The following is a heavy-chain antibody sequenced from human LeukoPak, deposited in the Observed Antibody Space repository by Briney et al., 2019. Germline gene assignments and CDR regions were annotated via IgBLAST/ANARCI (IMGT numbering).Heavy chain of an antibody. Sequence: NPGGSLRLSCAASGFTFSNYAMNWVRQAPGKGLEWVSANTGNGGSTYYADSVKGRFTISRDNSKNTLYLQMNSLRAEDTAVYYCAKRSRRLTVVRGVPREDVWGQGTSVTVSS. CDR1: GFTFSNYA. J-gene: IGHJ6*02. CDR2: NTGNGGST. D-gene: IGHD3-10*01. CDR3: AKRSRRLTVVRGVPREDV. V-gene: IGHV3-23*01.